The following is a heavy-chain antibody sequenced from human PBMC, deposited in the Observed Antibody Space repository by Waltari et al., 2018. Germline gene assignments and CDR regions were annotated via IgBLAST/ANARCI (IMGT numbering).Heavy chain of an antibody. V-gene: IGHV4-38-2*02. CDR2: IYHSGRH. J-gene: IGHJ4*02. CDR3: ARDSSGWYSDGPLYYFDY. CDR1: GYSISSGYY. D-gene: IGHD6-19*01. Sequence: QVQLQESGPGLVKPSETLSLTCAVSGYSISSGYYWGWIRQPPGKGLEWIGSIYHSGRHYHNPSLKSRVTISVDTSKNQFSLKLSSVTAADTAGYYCARDSSGWYSDGPLYYFDYWGQGTLVTVSS.